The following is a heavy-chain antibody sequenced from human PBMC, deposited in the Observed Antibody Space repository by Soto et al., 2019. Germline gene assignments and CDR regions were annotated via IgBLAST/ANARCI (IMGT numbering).Heavy chain of an antibody. CDR2: ISGSGGTT. Sequence: EVQLLESGGGLVQPGGSLRLSCAASGFTFSGYAMSWVRQAPGKGLEWVSGISGSGGTTYYADSVKGRFTISRDNSKSTLYLQMNSLRAEDTAVYYCAKTPDTGWSRASDYWGQGTLVTVPS. D-gene: IGHD6-19*01. V-gene: IGHV3-23*01. J-gene: IGHJ4*02. CDR1: GFTFSGYA. CDR3: AKTPDTGWSRASDY.